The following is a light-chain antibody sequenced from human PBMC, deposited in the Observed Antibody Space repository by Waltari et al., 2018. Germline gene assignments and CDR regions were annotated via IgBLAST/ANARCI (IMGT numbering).Light chain of an antibody. J-gene: IGKJ1*01. CDR2: GAS. Sequence: SCRASQSVSRTLAWYQQKPGQAPKLLMYGASNMATGIPDRFSGSGSGTDFSLTISRLEPEDFAVYYCQHYVRLPVTFGQGTKVEIK. CDR3: QHYVRLPVT. CDR1: QSVSRT. V-gene: IGKV3-20*01.